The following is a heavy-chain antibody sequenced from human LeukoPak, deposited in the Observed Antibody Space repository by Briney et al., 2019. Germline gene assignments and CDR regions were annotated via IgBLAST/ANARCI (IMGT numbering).Heavy chain of an antibody. V-gene: IGHV4-38-2*02. CDR3: ARDSGSYQTRFDP. J-gene: IGHJ5*02. Sequence: PSETLSLTCTVSGYSISSGYYWGWIRQPPGKGLEWIGSIYYSGSTYYNPSLKSRVTISVDTSKNQFSLKLSSVTAADTAVYYCARDSGSYQTRFDPWGQGTLVTVSS. CDR1: GYSISSGYY. D-gene: IGHD1-26*01. CDR2: IYYSGST.